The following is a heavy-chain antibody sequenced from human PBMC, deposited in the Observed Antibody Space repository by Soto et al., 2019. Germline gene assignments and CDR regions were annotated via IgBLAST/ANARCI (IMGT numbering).Heavy chain of an antibody. J-gene: IGHJ4*02. CDR2: IRGGSGGST. CDR3: AKGEYTSSSPDY. V-gene: IGHV3-23*01. Sequence: PGGSLRLSCVASGFTFYSYARSWVCQAPGKGLEWVSVIRGGSGGSTYYADSVKGRFTISRDNSRNTLYLQMNSLRADDTAVYYCAKGEYTSSSPDYWGQGTLVTVSS. D-gene: IGHD6-6*01. CDR1: GFTFYSYA.